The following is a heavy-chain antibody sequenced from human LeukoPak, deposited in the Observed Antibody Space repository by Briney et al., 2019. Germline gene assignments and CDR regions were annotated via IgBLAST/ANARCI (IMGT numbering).Heavy chain of an antibody. V-gene: IGHV4-59*10. D-gene: IGHD4-4*01. J-gene: IGHJ6*02. Sequence: PSETLSLTCAVYGGSFSSYYWSWIRQPAGKGLEWIGRIYTSGSTNYNPSLKSRVTMSVDTSKNQFSLKLSSVTAADTAVYYCARLGTVTSRYHYGMDVWGQGTTVTVSS. CDR2: IYTSGST. CDR3: ARLGTVTSRYHYGMDV. CDR1: GGSFSSYY.